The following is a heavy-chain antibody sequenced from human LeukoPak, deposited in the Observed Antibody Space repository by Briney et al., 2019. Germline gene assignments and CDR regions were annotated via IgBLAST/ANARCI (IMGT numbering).Heavy chain of an antibody. CDR1: GFSFTTYW. CDR3: ARDYGGSSPFDY. D-gene: IGHD4-23*01. V-gene: IGHV3-7*01. CDR2: INQDGTEK. Sequence: GGSLRLSCAASGFSFTTYWMSWVRQAPGKGLEWVANINQDGTEKYYVDSVKGRFTISRDNAKNSLYLQMNSLRAEDTAVYYCARDYGGSSPFDYWGQGTLVTVSS. J-gene: IGHJ4*02.